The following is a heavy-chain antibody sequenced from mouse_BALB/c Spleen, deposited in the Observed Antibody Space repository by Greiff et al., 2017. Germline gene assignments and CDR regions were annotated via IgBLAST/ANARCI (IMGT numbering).Heavy chain of an antibody. D-gene: IGHD3-3*01. J-gene: IGHJ3*01. Sequence: VHVKQSGAELVKPGASVKLSCTASGFNIKDTYMHWVKQRPEQGLEWIGRIDPANGNTKYDPKFQGKATITADTSSNTAYLQLSSLTSEDTAVYYCARGDAAYWGQGTLVTVSA. CDR1: GFNIKDTY. CDR3: ARGDAAY. CDR2: IDPANGNT. V-gene: IGHV14-3*02.